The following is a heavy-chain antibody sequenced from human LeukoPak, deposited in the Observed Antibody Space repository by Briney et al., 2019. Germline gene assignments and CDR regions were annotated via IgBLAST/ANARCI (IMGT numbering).Heavy chain of an antibody. CDR2: ISGSGGST. CDR3: AKWELLAFFDY. D-gene: IGHD1-26*01. J-gene: IGHJ4*02. CDR1: GFTFSSYA. V-gene: IGHV3-23*01. Sequence: GGSLRLSCAASGFTFSSYAMSWVRQAPGKGLEWVSSISGSGGSTYYADSVKGRFTISRDSSKDSLYLQMNSLRAEDTAVYYCAKWELLAFFDYWGQGTLVTVSS.